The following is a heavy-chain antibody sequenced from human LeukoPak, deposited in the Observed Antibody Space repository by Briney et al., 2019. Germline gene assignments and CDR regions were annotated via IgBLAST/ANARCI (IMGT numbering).Heavy chain of an antibody. CDR1: GGTFSSYA. J-gene: IGHJ6*03. Sequence: SVKVSCKASGGTFSSYAISWVRQAPGQGLEWMGRIIPILGIANYAQKFQGRVTITADKSTGTAYMELRSLRSDDTAVYYCARSSILYYYYYMDVWGKGTTVTVSS. V-gene: IGHV1-69*04. CDR3: ARSSILYYYYYMDV. CDR2: IIPILGIA. D-gene: IGHD6-13*01.